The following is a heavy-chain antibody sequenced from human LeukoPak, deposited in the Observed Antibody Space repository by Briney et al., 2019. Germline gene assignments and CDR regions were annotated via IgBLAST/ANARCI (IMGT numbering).Heavy chain of an antibody. Sequence: PGGSLRLSCAASGFSFGDYAMYWVRQTPGKGLEWVSLISGDGASAFYADSVKGRFTISRDNSKNSLYLQMHSLRTEDTAFYYCAKDDSTGGFDYWGQGTLVTVSS. V-gene: IGHV3-43*02. CDR2: ISGDGASA. D-gene: IGHD7-27*01. CDR3: AKDDSTGGFDY. J-gene: IGHJ4*02. CDR1: GFSFGDYA.